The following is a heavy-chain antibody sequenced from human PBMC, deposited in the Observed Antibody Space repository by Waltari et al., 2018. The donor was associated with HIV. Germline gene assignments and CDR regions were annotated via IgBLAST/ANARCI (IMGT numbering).Heavy chain of an antibody. CDR3: TRAGLGGLIQDFDI. Sequence: QLHLQESGPGLVKPSETLALTCTVSGGSITRNDFYWAWIRQPPVNALEWIGLMYNSGTTDYNPSLKSRVSMSRDTSKNRFSLRLHSVTAADTAVYFCTRAGLGGLIQDFDIWGRGT. CDR1: GGSITRNDFY. CDR2: MYNSGTT. J-gene: IGHJ4*02. D-gene: IGHD3-3*01. V-gene: IGHV4-39*03.